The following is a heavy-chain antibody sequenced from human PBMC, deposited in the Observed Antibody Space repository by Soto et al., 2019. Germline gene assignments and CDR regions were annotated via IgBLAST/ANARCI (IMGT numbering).Heavy chain of an antibody. CDR2: IGRGSTTT. CDR3: AKEPILVVPEESYFDF. CDR1: GFNFRDYS. J-gene: IGHJ4*02. D-gene: IGHD2-2*01. V-gene: IGHV3-48*02. Sequence: EVQLVEFGGGLVQPAGSLRLACGGSGFNFRDYSMNWVRQAPGKGLEWVSYIGRGSTTTSYADSVKGRFTISRDDAKNSLDLQMTSLGDEDTAVYYCAKEPILVVPEESYFDFWGQGTLVTVSS.